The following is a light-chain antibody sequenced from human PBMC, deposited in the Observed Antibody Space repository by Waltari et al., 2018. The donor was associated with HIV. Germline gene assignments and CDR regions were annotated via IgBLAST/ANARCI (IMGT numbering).Light chain of an antibody. CDR3: CSYAGSSTLL. CDR1: SNEVGRDNI. CDR2: EVT. Sequence: QSALTHPASASGCPGQASTISCTGTSNEVGRDNIVSWYQHHPGKAPKLLIFEVTKRPSGVSNRFSASKSGNTASLTISGLQAEDEADYYCCSYAGSSTLLFGGGTKLSVL. J-gene: IGLJ2*01. V-gene: IGLV2-23*02.